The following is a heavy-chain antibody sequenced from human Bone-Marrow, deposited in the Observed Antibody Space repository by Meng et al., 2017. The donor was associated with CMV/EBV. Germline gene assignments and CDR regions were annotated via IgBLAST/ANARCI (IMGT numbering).Heavy chain of an antibody. Sequence: SVKVSCKASGGTFSSYAISWVRQAPGQGLEWMGGIIPIFGTANYAQKFQGRVTITTDESKSTAYMELSSLRSEDTAVYYCAREGVEMATIAQPYFDYWGQGALVTVSS. CDR2: IIPIFGTA. J-gene: IGHJ4*02. D-gene: IGHD5-24*01. CDR1: GGTFSSYA. V-gene: IGHV1-69*05. CDR3: AREGVEMATIAQPYFDY.